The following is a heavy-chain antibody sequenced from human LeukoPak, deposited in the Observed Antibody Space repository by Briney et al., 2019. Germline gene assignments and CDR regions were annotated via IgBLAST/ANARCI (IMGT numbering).Heavy chain of an antibody. D-gene: IGHD3-22*01. CDR1: GYTFTSYG. CDR2: ISAYNGNT. CDR3: ARDPPRYYDSSGYTYFAY. J-gene: IGHJ4*02. Sequence: ASVKDSFKASGYTFTSYGITWVRQAPGQGLELMGWISAYNGNTDYAQKFQGRVTMTTDTSTSTAYMELRSLRSDDTAVYYCARDPPRYYDSSGYTYFAYWGQGTLVTVSS. V-gene: IGHV1-18*01.